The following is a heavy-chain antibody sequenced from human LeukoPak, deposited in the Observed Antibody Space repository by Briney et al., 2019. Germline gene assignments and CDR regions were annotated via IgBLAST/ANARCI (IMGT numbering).Heavy chain of an antibody. V-gene: IGHV3-23*01. Sequence: PGGSLRLSCPASGFTFSSCAMSWVRQAPGKGLEWVSAISGSGGSTYYADSVKGRFTISRDNSRDTLYLQMNSLRAEDTAVYYCAKGYYDYVWGSYYFDYWGQGTLVTVSS. CDR1: GFTFSSCA. D-gene: IGHD3-16*01. CDR2: ISGSGGST. CDR3: AKGYYDYVWGSYYFDY. J-gene: IGHJ4*02.